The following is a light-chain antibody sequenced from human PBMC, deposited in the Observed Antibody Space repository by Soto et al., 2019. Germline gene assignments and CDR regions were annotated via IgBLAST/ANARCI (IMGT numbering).Light chain of an antibody. CDR1: QDISSW. Sequence: DIQMTQSPSSVSASVGDRVTITCRASQDISSWLAWYQQKPGKAPKLLIYATYSLQSGVPSRFSGSGSGTDFTLTIRSLQPEDFATYYCKQANSFPITVGQGTRLEIK. CDR3: KQANSFPIT. CDR2: ATY. V-gene: IGKV1-12*01. J-gene: IGKJ5*01.